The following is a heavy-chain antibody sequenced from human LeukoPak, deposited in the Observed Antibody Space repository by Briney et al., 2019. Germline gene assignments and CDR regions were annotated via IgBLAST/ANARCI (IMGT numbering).Heavy chain of an antibody. D-gene: IGHD3-3*01. CDR1: GFTFSSYS. CDR3: ARVRKSIWSGYYYDY. J-gene: IGHJ4*02. V-gene: IGHV3-21*01. Sequence: PGGSLRLSCAASGFTFSSYSMNWVRQAPGKGLEWVSSISSSSSYIYYADSVKGRFIISRDTAKNSLFLQMTILRAEDTAVYYCARVRKSIWSGYYYDYWGQGTLVTVSS. CDR2: ISSSSSYI.